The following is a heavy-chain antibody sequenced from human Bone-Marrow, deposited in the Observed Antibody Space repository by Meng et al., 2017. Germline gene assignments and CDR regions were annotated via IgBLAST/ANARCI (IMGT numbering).Heavy chain of an antibody. CDR2: IYYSGST. J-gene: IGHJ4*02. CDR3: ARVLVEGIDY. Sequence: SETLSLTCTVSGGSISSSSYYWGWIRQPPGKGLEWIGSIYYSGSTYYNPSLKSRVTISVDTSKNQFSLKLSSVTAADTAVYYCARVLVEGIDYWGQGTLVTVSS. D-gene: IGHD1-26*01. CDR1: GGSISSSSYY. V-gene: IGHV4-39*07.